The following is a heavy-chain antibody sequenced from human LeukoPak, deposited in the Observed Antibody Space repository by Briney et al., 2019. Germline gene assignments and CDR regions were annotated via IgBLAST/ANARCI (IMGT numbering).Heavy chain of an antibody. V-gene: IGHV4-59*01. CDR1: GGSISSYY. J-gene: IGHJ5*02. CDR3: ARGSSWFDP. Sequence: SETLSLTCTVFGGSISSYYWSWIRQPPGKGLEWIGHIYYSESTNYNPSLKSRVTISVGTSKNQLSLKLSSVIAADTALYYCARGSSWFDPWGQGTLVTVSS. CDR2: IYYSEST.